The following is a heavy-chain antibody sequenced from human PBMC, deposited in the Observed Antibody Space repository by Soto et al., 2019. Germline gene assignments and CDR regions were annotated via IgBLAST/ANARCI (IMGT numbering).Heavy chain of an antibody. CDR2: IYYSGST. CDR3: ARDDQQSDY. V-gene: IGHV4-59*01. Sequence: QVQLQESGPGLVKPSETLSLTCTVSGGSISSYYWSWIRQPPGKGLEWIGYIYYSGSTNYNPSLKSRDTISVDTSKNQFSLKLSSVTAADTAVYYCARDDQQSDYWGQGTLVTVSS. D-gene: IGHD2-2*01. J-gene: IGHJ4*02. CDR1: GGSISSYY.